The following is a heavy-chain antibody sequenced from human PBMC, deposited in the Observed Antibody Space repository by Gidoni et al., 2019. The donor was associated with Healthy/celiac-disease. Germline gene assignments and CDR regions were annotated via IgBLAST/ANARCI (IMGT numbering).Heavy chain of an antibody. CDR3: AKHRASGDYGPHYYGMDV. V-gene: IGHV4-39*01. D-gene: IGHD4-17*01. J-gene: IGHJ6*02. Sequence: QLQLRESGPGLVKPSETLSLTCTVSGGSISSSSYYWGWIRQPPGKGLEWIGSIYSSGSTYYNPSLKSRVTISVDTSKNQFPLKLSSVTAADTAVYYCAKHRASGDYGPHYYGMDVWGQGTTVTVSS. CDR2: IYSSGST. CDR1: GGSISSSSYY.